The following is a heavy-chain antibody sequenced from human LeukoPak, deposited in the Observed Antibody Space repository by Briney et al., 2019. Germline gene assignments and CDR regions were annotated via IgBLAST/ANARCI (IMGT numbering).Heavy chain of an antibody. J-gene: IGHJ5*02. Sequence: ASVKVSCKASGYTFTGYYMHWVRQAPGQGLEWMGWINPNSGNTGYAQKFQGRVTITRNTSISTAYMELSSLRSEDTAVYYCARADPPTNWFDPWGQGTLVTVSS. CDR2: INPNSGNT. CDR3: ARADPPTNWFDP. V-gene: IGHV1-8*03. CDR1: GYTFTGYY.